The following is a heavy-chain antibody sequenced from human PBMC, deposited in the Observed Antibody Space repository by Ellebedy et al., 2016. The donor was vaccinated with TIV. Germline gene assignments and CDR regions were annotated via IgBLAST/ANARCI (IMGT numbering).Heavy chain of an antibody. CDR2: IDPSDSYT. V-gene: IGHV5-10-1*01. J-gene: IGHJ3*02. CDR3: ARFRSGTTTGSDAFDI. Sequence: GESLKISXKGSGYSFTSYWISWVRQMPGKGLEWMGRIDPSDSYTNYSPSFQGHVTISADKSISTAYLQWSSLKASDTAMYYCARFRSGTTTGSDAFDIWGQGTMVTVSS. CDR1: GYSFTSYW. D-gene: IGHD1-7*01.